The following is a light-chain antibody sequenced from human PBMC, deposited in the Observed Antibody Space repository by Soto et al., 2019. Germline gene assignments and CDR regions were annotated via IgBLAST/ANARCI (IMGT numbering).Light chain of an antibody. CDR3: QQYNSYL. Sequence: DIQMTQSPSTLSASVGDRVTITCRASQSIGDSLAWYQQKPGKAPYLLISDVSSLERGVPSRFSGSGSGTEFTLTISSLQPDDFATYYCQQYNSYLFGQGTKVDI. CDR1: QSIGDS. J-gene: IGKJ1*01. CDR2: DVS. V-gene: IGKV1-5*01.